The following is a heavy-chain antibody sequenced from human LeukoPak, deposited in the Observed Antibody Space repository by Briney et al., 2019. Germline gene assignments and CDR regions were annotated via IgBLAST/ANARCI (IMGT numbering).Heavy chain of an antibody. CDR1: GYSFTSYW. V-gene: IGHV5-51*01. CDR3: ARPSRITIFGVVTTPDAFDI. J-gene: IGHJ3*02. Sequence: GESLKISCKGSGYSFTSYWIGWVRQMPGKGLEWMGIIYPGDSYTRYSPSFQGQVTISADKSISTAYLQWSSLKASDTAMYYCARPSRITIFGVVTTPDAFDIWGQGTMVTVSS. D-gene: IGHD3-3*01. CDR2: IYPGDSYT.